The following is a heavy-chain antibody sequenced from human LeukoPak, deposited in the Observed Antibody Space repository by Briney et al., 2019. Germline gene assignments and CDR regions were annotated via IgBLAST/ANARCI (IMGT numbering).Heavy chain of an antibody. CDR1: GYTFTRYY. Sequence: ASVKVSCMASGYTFTRYYIHWVRQAPGQGLEWMGTIKPSGGSTTYAQQFQGRVSVTRDTSTSTVYMELSSLRSEDTAVYYCAREVPGVYYFEYWGQGTLVTVSS. J-gene: IGHJ4*02. D-gene: IGHD4/OR15-4a*01. CDR2: IKPSGGST. V-gene: IGHV1-46*01. CDR3: AREVPGVYYFEY.